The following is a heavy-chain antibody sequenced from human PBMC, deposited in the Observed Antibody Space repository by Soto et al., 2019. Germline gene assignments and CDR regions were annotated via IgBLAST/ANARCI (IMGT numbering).Heavy chain of an antibody. Sequence: PGGSLRLSCAASGFTFSSYWMSWVRQAPGKGLELVSYISTTGSTIYYADSVKGRFTISRDNAKNSLNLQMTSLRAEDTAVYYCARYKGYCSGGSCYYYYYMDVWGKGTTVTVSS. V-gene: IGHV3-48*01. CDR3: ARYKGYCSGGSCYYYYYMDV. CDR1: GFTFSSYW. J-gene: IGHJ6*03. D-gene: IGHD2-15*01. CDR2: ISTTGSTI.